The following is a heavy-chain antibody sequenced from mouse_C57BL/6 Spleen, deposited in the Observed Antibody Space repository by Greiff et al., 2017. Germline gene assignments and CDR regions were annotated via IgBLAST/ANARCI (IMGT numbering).Heavy chain of an antibody. CDR1: GYTFTSYW. CDR2: INPSSGYT. CDR3: ERSPSSSYKEDY. D-gene: IGHD1-1*01. V-gene: IGHV1-7*01. J-gene: IGHJ2*01. Sequence: VQLQQSGAELAKPGASVKLSCKASGYTFTSYWMHWVKQRPGQGLEWIGYINPSSGYTKYNQKFKDKATLTADKSSSTAYMQLSSLTYENSAVYYGERSPSSSYKEDYWGQGTTLTVSS.